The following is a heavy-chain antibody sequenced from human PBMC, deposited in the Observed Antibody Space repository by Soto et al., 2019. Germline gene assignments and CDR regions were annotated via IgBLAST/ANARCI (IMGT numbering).Heavy chain of an antibody. Sequence: QVQLVQSGAEVKKPGASVKVSCKASGYTFTSYDINWVRQATGQGLEWMGWMNPNSGNTGYAQKFQGRVTMTRNTSISTAYMELSSLRSEYTAVYYCARGLRFLEWLLQTSNWFDPWGQGTLVTVSS. CDR2: MNPNSGNT. CDR3: ARGLRFLEWLLQTSNWFDP. D-gene: IGHD3-3*01. CDR1: GYTFTSYD. V-gene: IGHV1-8*01. J-gene: IGHJ5*02.